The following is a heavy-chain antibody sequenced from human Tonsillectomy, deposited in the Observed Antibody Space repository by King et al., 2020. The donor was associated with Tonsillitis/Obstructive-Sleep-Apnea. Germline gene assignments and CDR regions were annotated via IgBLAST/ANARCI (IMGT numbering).Heavy chain of an antibody. CDR3: ARDNAGTYYFDS. D-gene: IGHD3-10*01. V-gene: IGHV4-31*03. Sequence: VQLQESGPGLVKPSQTLSLTCTVSGGSISSGGYYWSWIRQHPGKGLEWIGYIYYSGRTYYNPSLKSRVTISVDTSKNQFSLKLSSVTAADTAVYYCARDNAGTYYFDSWGRGTLVTVSS. CDR2: IYYSGRT. J-gene: IGHJ4*02. CDR1: GGSISSGGYY.